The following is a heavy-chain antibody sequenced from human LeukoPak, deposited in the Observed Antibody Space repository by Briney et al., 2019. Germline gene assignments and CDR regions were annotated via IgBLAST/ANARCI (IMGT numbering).Heavy chain of an antibody. J-gene: IGHJ6*03. CDR1: GGTFSSYT. D-gene: IGHD2-2*01. CDR2: IIPILGTA. Sequence: ASVKVSCKASGGTFSSYTISWVRQAPGQGLEWMGRIIPILGTANYAQKFQGRVTITADESTSTAYMELSSLRSEDTAVYYCAREGYCSSTSCARRYYYMDVWGKGTTVTVSS. CDR3: AREGYCSSTSCARRYYYMDV. V-gene: IGHV1-69*08.